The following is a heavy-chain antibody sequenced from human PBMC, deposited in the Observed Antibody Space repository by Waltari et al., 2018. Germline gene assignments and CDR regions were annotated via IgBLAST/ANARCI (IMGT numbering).Heavy chain of an antibody. D-gene: IGHD2-15*01. CDR2: VLSTGKT. V-gene: IGHV4-4*02. CDR1: GDSVTSPNW. J-gene: IGHJ5*02. CDR3: ARDRGRGLYLDA. Sequence: QLQLQESGPGLVKPSGTLSLSCAVSGDSVTSPNWCSWVRQSPQRGLEWIGQVLSTGKTNYSPSFASRVTMSLDASSNQFSLKVTSATAADTAVYYCARDRGRGLYLDAWGPGTLVTVSP.